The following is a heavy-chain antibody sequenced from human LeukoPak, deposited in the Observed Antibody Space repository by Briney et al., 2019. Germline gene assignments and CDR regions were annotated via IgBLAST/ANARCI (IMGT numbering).Heavy chain of an antibody. Sequence: SETLSLTCTVSGGSISGYYWSWIRQPPGKGLEWIGEINHSGSTNYNPSLKSRVTISVDTSKNQFSLKLSSVTAADTAVYYCARAGVNYYGSGSYYFNWFDPWGQGTLVTVSS. D-gene: IGHD3-10*01. V-gene: IGHV4-34*01. CDR2: INHSGST. J-gene: IGHJ5*02. CDR1: GGSISGYY. CDR3: ARAGVNYYGSGSYYFNWFDP.